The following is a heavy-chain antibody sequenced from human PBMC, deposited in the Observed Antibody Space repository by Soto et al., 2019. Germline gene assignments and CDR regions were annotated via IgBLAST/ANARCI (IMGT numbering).Heavy chain of an antibody. CDR3: AREGSYYYGMDV. V-gene: IGHV4-31*03. CDR1: GGSISSGGYY. CDR2: IYYSGST. D-gene: IGHD3-10*01. Sequence: PSETLSLTCTVSGGSISSGGYYWIWIRQHPGKGLEWIGYIYYSGSTYYNPSLKSRVTISVDTSKNQFSLKLSSVTAADTAVYYCAREGSYYYGMDVWGQGTTVTVSS. J-gene: IGHJ6*02.